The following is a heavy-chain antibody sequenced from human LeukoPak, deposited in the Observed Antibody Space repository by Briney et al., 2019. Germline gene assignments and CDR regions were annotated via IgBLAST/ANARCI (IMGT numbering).Heavy chain of an antibody. V-gene: IGHV1-2*02. CDR3: ARVIEYSGYDFRFDY. CDR1: GYTFTDYH. J-gene: IGHJ4*02. Sequence: ASVKVSCKASGYTFTDYHMHWVRQAPGQGLEWMGWINPDSGGVKYAQKFQGRVTMTRDTSISTAYMELSRLTSDDTAVYYCARVIEYSGYDFRFDYWGQGTLVTVSS. D-gene: IGHD5-12*01. CDR2: INPDSGGV.